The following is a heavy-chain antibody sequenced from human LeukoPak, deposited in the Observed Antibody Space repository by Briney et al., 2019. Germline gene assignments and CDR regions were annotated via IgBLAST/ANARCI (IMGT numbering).Heavy chain of an antibody. Sequence: SETLSLTCTVSGGSISSYYWSWIRQPAGKGLEWIGRIYTSGSTNYNPSLKSRVTMSVDTSKNQFSLKLSSVTAADTAVYYCARHFLVMVRGQLWFDPWGQGTLVTVSS. CDR1: GGSISSYY. J-gene: IGHJ5*02. D-gene: IGHD3-10*01. V-gene: IGHV4-4*07. CDR2: IYTSGST. CDR3: ARHFLVMVRGQLWFDP.